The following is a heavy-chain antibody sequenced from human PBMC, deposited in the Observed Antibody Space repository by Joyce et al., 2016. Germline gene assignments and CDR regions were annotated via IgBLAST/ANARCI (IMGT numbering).Heavy chain of an antibody. D-gene: IGHD2-8*02. Sequence: EVQLVQSGAEVNKPGESLKTSCKGSGYSFTNYWIAWVRQMPAKGLGWLGIICPGDSETRYSPAWPGQGTIPVNKSISTADLECSSRRTSDTAMYYCANGPGLVDAFDFSGQGTMVTVSS. CDR1: GYSFTNYW. J-gene: IGHJ3*01. CDR3: ANGPGLVDAFDF. CDR2: ICPGDSET. V-gene: IGHV5-51*01.